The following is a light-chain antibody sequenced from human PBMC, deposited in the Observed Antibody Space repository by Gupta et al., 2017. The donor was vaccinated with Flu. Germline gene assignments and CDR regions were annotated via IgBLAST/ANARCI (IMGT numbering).Light chain of an antibody. CDR2: GAF. CDR3: QQYNNWPIT. Sequence: ATRSVSPGERVTLSCRASQSINSNLAWYQQKPGQAPRVLIDGAFTRATGISARVSGSGSGAEYTLTISSLQSEDFAVYYCQQYNNWPITFGQGTKVEIK. J-gene: IGKJ1*01. CDR1: QSINSN. V-gene: IGKV3-15*01.